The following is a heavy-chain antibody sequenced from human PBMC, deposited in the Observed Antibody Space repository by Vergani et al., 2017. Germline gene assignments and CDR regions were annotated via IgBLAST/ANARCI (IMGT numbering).Heavy chain of an antibody. CDR1: GFTFSSYS. Sequence: EVQLVESGGGLVKPGGSLRLSCAASGFTFSSYSMNWVRQAPGKGLEWVSSISSSSSYIYYADSVKGRFTISRDNAKNSLYLQMNSLRAEDTAVYYCARDKDRLGGLQKTVDYWGQGTLVTVSS. J-gene: IGHJ4*02. D-gene: IGHD5-24*01. CDR3: ARDKDRLGGLQKTVDY. CDR2: ISSSSSYI. V-gene: IGHV3-21*01.